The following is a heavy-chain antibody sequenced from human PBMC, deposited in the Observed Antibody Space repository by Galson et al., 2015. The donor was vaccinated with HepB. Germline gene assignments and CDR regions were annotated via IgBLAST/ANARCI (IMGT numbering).Heavy chain of an antibody. D-gene: IGHD6-19*01. CDR1: GFTSSNYA. CDR2: ISDSGDST. Sequence: SLRLSCAASGFTSSNYAITWVRQAPGQGLEWVSAISDSGDSTYYADSVRGRFTISRDNSKNTLYLQMNGLTADDTAVYFCAKDAAPGSGSRYFDDWGQGTLVTVSS. CDR3: AKDAAPGSGSRYFDD. V-gene: IGHV3-23*01. J-gene: IGHJ4*02.